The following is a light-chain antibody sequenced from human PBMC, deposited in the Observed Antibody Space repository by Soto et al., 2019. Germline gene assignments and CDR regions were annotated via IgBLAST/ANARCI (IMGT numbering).Light chain of an antibody. CDR3: RQYGSSPSYT. CDR2: GAS. V-gene: IGKV3-20*01. CDR1: QSVSSSSY. J-gene: IGKJ2*01. Sequence: EIVLTQSPGTLSLSPGERATLSCRASQSVSSSSYLAWYQQKPGQAPRLLIYGASSMATGIPDRFSGSGSSTDFTLTISRPEPEDFAVYYCRQYGSSPSYTFGQVTKLEIK.